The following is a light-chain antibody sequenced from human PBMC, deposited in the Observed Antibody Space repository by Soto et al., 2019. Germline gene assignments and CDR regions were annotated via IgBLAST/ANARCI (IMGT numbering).Light chain of an antibody. V-gene: IGKV3-11*01. J-gene: IGKJ2*01. Sequence: EIVLTQSPATLSLSPGERATLSCRASQSVSSYLAWYQQKPGQAPRLLIYDASTRATGIPARFSGSGSGTDFTLTISSLEPEDFAVYYCQQRSNWPPTFGQGTKLEFK. CDR1: QSVSSY. CDR3: QQRSNWPPT. CDR2: DAS.